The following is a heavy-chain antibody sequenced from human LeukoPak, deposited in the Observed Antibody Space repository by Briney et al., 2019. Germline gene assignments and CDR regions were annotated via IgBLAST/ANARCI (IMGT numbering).Heavy chain of an antibody. D-gene: IGHD6-6*01. Sequence: GGSLRLSCAASGFTFSSYAMSWVRQAPGKGLEWVSAISGSGGSTYYADSVKGRFTISRDNAKNSLYLQMNSLRAGDTAVYYCARDQPCGAIAARPAAFDVWGQGTLVTVSS. CDR3: ARDQPCGAIAARPAAFDV. CDR1: GFTFSSYA. V-gene: IGHV3-23*01. CDR2: ISGSGGST. J-gene: IGHJ4*02.